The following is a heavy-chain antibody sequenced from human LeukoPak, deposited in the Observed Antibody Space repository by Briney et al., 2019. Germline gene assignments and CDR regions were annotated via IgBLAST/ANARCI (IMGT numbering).Heavy chain of an antibody. D-gene: IGHD2-2*01. CDR2: IYHSGST. J-gene: IGHJ5*02. CDR1: GYSISSGYY. Sequence: NPSETLSLTCAVSGYSISSGYYWGWIRPPPGKGLEWIGSIYHSGSTYYNPSLKSRVTISVDTSKNQFSLKLSSVTAADTAVYYCARWLQAAVPAANWFDPWGQGTLVTVSS. CDR3: ARWLQAAVPAANWFDP. V-gene: IGHV4-38-2*01.